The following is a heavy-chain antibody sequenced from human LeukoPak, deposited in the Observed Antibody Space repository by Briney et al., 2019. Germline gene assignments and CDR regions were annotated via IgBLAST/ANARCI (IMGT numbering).Heavy chain of an antibody. CDR3: ARAPRVDYYDSSGYYHFDAFDI. CDR1: GGSFSGYY. CDR2: INHSGST. V-gene: IGHV4-34*01. J-gene: IGHJ3*02. Sequence: SETLSLTCAVYGGSFSGYYWSWLRQPPGKGLEWIGEINHSGSTNYNPSLKSRVTISVDTSKNQFSLKLSSVTAVDTAVYYCARAPRVDYYDSSGYYHFDAFDIWGQGTMVTVSS. D-gene: IGHD3-22*01.